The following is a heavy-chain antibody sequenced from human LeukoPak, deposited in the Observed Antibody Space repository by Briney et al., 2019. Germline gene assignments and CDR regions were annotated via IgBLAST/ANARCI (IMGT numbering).Heavy chain of an antibody. Sequence: GGSLRLSCAASGFTVSSNYMSWVRQAPGKGLEWVSVIYSGGSTYYADSVKGRFTISRDNSKNTLYLQLNSLRAEDTAVYYCAKDPYYYGSGSHPGYWGQGTLVTVSS. CDR1: GFTVSSNY. J-gene: IGHJ4*02. CDR2: IYSGGST. CDR3: AKDPYYYGSGSHPGY. V-gene: IGHV3-53*01. D-gene: IGHD3-10*01.